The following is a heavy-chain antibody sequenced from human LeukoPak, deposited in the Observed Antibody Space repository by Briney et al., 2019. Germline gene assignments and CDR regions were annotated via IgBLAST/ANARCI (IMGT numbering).Heavy chain of an antibody. CDR3: ARGNMNRGVIKELDD. V-gene: IGHV3-33*01. CDR2: IWYDGSNK. D-gene: IGHD3-10*01. J-gene: IGHJ4*02. Sequence: GGSLRLSCVASGFTFSTYGMHWVRQAPGKGLEWVAVIWYDGSNKYYADSVKGRFTISRDNSKNTLYLQMNSLRAEDTAVYYCARGNMNRGVIKELDDWGQGTLVTVSS. CDR1: GFTFSTYG.